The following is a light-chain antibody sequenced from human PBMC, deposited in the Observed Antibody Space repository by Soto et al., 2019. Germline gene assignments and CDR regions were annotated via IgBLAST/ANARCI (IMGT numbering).Light chain of an antibody. CDR2: GTA. V-gene: IGKV3-20*01. CDR3: QQCATLPGT. CDR1: QSIRGNY. J-gene: IGKJ1*01. Sequence: EIGLTQSPGTLSLSPGERATLSCRASQSIRGNYLHWYQQKPGQAPRLLIFGTASRATGLPDRFIGGGSGTDFTLTISRLEPEDFAVYYCQQCATLPGTFGQGTKVESK.